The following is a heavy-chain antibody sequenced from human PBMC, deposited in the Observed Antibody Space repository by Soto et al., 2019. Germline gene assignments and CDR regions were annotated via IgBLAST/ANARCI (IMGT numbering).Heavy chain of an antibody. CDR3: ARDIGSYAYGEGY. J-gene: IGHJ4*02. V-gene: IGHV4-4*07. CDR2: VYSSGTT. Sequence: SETLSLTCSVSGGSINSYWWSWIRQPAGKGLEWIGRVYSSGTTDYNPSLNSRATMSVETSKNQFSLKLSSVTAADTAVYYCARDIGSYAYGEGYWGQGIQVTVPQ. CDR1: GGSINSYW. D-gene: IGHD3-10*01.